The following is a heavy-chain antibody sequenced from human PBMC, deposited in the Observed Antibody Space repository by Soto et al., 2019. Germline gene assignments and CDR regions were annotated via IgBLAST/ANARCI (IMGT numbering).Heavy chain of an antibody. CDR1: GYTFTSYG. J-gene: IGHJ4*02. V-gene: IGHV1-18*04. D-gene: IGHD2-21*02. CDR3: ARASRGNSRAPSPDY. CDR2: ISAYNGNT. Sequence: QVQLVQSGAEVKKPGASVKVSCKASGYTFTSYGISWVRQAPGQGLEWMGWISAYNGNTNYAQKLQGRVTMTTDTATSTAYMELRSLRSDDTAVYYCARASRGNSRAPSPDYWGQGTLVTVSS.